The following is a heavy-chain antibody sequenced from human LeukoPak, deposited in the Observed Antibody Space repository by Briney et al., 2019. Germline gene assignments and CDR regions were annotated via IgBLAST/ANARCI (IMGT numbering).Heavy chain of an antibody. CDR3: ARDAVEYSSSIYYYYYYMDV. D-gene: IGHD6-6*01. CDR2: ISSSSSTI. CDR1: GFTFSSYE. J-gene: IGHJ6*03. V-gene: IGHV3-48*03. Sequence: PGGSLRLSCAASGFTFSSYEMNWVRQAPGKGLEWVSYISSSSSTIYYADSVKGRFTISRDNAKNSLYLQMNSLRAEDTAVYYCARDAVEYSSSIYYYYYYMDVWGKGTTVTVSS.